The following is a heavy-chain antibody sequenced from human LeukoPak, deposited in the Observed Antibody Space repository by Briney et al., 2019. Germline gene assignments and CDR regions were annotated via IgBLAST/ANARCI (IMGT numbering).Heavy chain of an antibody. CDR1: GGSISSSSYY. Sequence: SETLSLTCTVSGGSISSSSYYWGWIRQPPGKGLEWIGSIYYSGSTYYNPSLKSRVTISVDTSKNQFSLKLSSVTAADTAVYYCARAPTYYDILTGYYRPYYFDYWGQGTLVTVSS. J-gene: IGHJ4*02. CDR3: ARAPTYYDILTGYYRPYYFDY. D-gene: IGHD3-9*01. V-gene: IGHV4-39*07. CDR2: IYYSGST.